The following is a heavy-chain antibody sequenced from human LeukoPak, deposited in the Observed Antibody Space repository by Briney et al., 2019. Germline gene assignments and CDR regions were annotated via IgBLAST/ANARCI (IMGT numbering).Heavy chain of an antibody. CDR3: AKIVSPSYSSSLQDY. CDR1: GFTFSSYA. D-gene: IGHD6-13*01. V-gene: IGHV3-23*01. Sequence: GGSLRLSCAASGFTFSSYAMSWVRQAPGKGLEWVSAISGSGGSTYYADSVKGRFTISRDNSKNTLYLQMNSLRAEDTAVYYCAKIVSPSYSSSLQDYWGQGTLVTVSS. CDR2: ISGSGGST. J-gene: IGHJ4*02.